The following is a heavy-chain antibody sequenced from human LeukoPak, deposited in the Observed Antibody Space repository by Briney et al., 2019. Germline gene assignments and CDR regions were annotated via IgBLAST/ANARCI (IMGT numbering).Heavy chain of an antibody. CDR3: AKDISATGKYYFDY. Sequence: GGSLRLSCAASGFTFDDYGMSWVRQAPGKGLEWVSGINWNGGSTGYADSVKGRFTISRDNSKNSLYLQMNSLRTEDTALYYCAKDISATGKYYFDYWGQGTLVTVSS. J-gene: IGHJ4*02. CDR2: INWNGGST. D-gene: IGHD2-15*01. V-gene: IGHV3-20*04. CDR1: GFTFDDYG.